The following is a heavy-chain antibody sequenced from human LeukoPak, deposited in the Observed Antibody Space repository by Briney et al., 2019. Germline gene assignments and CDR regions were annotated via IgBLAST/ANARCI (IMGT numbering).Heavy chain of an antibody. D-gene: IGHD6-19*01. J-gene: IGHJ4*02. Sequence: ASVKVSCKASGYTFTGYYMHWVRQTPGQGLEWMGWINPNSGGTNYAQKFQGRVTMTRDTSISTAYMELSRLRSDDTAMYYCASDILGIAVTRLDYWGQGTLVTVSS. CDR2: INPNSGGT. V-gene: IGHV1-2*02. CDR3: ASDILGIAVTRLDY. CDR1: GYTFTGYY.